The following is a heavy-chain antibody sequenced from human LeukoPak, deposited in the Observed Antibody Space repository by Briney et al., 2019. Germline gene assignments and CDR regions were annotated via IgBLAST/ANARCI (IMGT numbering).Heavy chain of an antibody. CDR2: FDPEDGET. CDR1: GYTFTGYY. J-gene: IGHJ5*02. CDR3: ARDYYGSGSYLPNWFDP. D-gene: IGHD3-10*01. V-gene: IGHV1-2*02. Sequence: ASVKVSCKASGYTFTGYYMHWVRQAPGQGLEWMGGFDPEDGETIYAQKFQGRVTITRDTSASTAYMELSSLRSEDTAVYYCARDYYGSGSYLPNWFDPWGQGTLVTVSS.